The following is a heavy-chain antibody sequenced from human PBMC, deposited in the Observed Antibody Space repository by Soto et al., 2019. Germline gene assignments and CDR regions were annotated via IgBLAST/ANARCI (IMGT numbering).Heavy chain of an antibody. CDR3: ARDGRYFDWLLRYYGMDV. V-gene: IGHV1-18*01. CDR1: GYTFTSYG. CDR2: ISAYTGNT. D-gene: IGHD3-9*01. Sequence: QVQLVQSGAEVKKPGASVKVSCKASGYTFTSYGISWVRQAPGQGLEWMGWISAYTGNTNYAQKLQGRVTMTTDTSTSTASMELRSLRSDDTAVYYCARDGRYFDWLLRYYGMDVWGQGTTVTVSS. J-gene: IGHJ6*02.